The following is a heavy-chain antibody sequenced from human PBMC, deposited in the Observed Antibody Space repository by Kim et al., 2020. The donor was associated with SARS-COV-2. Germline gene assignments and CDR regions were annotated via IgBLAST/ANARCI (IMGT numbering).Heavy chain of an antibody. J-gene: IGHJ4*02. V-gene: IGHV3-11*05. Sequence: IYTTYADSVKGRFTISRDNAKNSLYLQMNSLRAEDTAVYYCARATRLPDYWGQGTLVTVSS. CDR2: IYT. CDR3: ARATRLPDY.